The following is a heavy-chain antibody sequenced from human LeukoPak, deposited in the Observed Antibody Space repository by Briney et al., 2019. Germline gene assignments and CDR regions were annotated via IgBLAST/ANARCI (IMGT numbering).Heavy chain of an antibody. CDR2: IYSSGST. CDR1: GDSVSSSDYY. CDR3: AKGGHSSGWYHDY. D-gene: IGHD6-19*01. V-gene: IGHV4-39*07. J-gene: IGHJ4*02. Sequence: SETLSLTCTVSGDSVSSSDYYWGWIRQPPGKGLEWIGSIYSSGSTYYNPSLKSRVVISVDTSKNQFSLKLSSVTAADTAVYYGAKGGHSSGWYHDYGGQGTLVTVSS.